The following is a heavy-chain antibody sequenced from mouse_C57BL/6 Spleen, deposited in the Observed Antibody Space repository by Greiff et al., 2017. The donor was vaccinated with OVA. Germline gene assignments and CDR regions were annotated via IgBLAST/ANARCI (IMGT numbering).Heavy chain of an antibody. D-gene: IGHD1-1*01. CDR3: ARYYYGSSYVSPWFAY. J-gene: IGHJ3*01. CDR1: GYAFSSSW. CDR2: INPNNGGT. V-gene: IGHV1-26*01. Sequence: EVHLVESGPELVKPGASVKISCKASGYAFSSSWMNWVKQSHGKSLEWIGDINPNNGGTSYNQKFKGKATLTVDKSSSTAYMELRSLTSEDSAVYYCARYYYGSSYVSPWFAYWGQGTLVTVSA.